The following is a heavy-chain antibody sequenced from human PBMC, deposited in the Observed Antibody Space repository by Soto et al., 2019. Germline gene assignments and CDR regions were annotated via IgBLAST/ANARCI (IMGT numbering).Heavy chain of an antibody. CDR3: ARTYGDAFDI. V-gene: IGHV4-59*01. CDR2: IYYSGST. J-gene: IGHJ3*02. Sequence: QVQLQESGPGLVKPSETLSLTCTVSGGSISSYYWSWIRQPPGKGLEWIGYIYYSGSTNYNPSLKSRVTISVDTSKNQFSLKLSSVTAADTAVYYCARTYGDAFDIWGQGTMVTVSS. D-gene: IGHD4-17*01. CDR1: GGSISSYY.